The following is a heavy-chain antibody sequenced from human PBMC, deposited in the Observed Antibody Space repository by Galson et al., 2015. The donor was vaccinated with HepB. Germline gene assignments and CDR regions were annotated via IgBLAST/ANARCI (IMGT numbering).Heavy chain of an antibody. Sequence: SLRLSCAASGFTFSSYGMHWVRQAPGKGLEWVAVISYDGSNKYYADSVKGRFTISRDNSKNTLYLQMNSLRAEDTAVYYCAKDHLVTAMGGYFDYWGQGTLVTVSS. V-gene: IGHV3-30*18. J-gene: IGHJ4*02. CDR2: ISYDGSNK. CDR3: AKDHLVTAMGGYFDY. D-gene: IGHD2-21*02. CDR1: GFTFSSYG.